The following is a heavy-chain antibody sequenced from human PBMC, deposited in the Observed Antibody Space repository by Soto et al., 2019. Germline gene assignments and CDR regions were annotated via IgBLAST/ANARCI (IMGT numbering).Heavy chain of an antibody. J-gene: IGHJ4*02. CDR1: GGSISSGDYY. D-gene: IGHD3-22*01. Sequence: TCTVSGGSISSGDYYWSWIRQPPGKGLEWIGYIYYSGSTYYNPSLKSRVTISVDTSKNQFSLKLSSVTAADTAVYYYARAGGYPDYFDYWGQGTLVTVSS. CDR3: ARAGGYPDYFDY. CDR2: IYYSGST. V-gene: IGHV4-30-4*01.